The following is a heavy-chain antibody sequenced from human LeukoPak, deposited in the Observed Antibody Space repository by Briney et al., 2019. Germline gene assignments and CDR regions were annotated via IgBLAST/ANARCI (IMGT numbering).Heavy chain of an antibody. Sequence: GGSLRLSCAASGFTFSDYNMRWIRQAPGKGLEWVSSISRSGSTKYYADSVKGRFTISRDNSKNTLYLQMNSLRAEDTAVYYCAKALVVAPLGDFDYWGQGTLVTVSS. CDR2: ISRSGSTK. CDR1: GFTFSDYN. CDR3: AKALVVAPLGDFDY. J-gene: IGHJ4*02. D-gene: IGHD3-22*01. V-gene: IGHV3-11*04.